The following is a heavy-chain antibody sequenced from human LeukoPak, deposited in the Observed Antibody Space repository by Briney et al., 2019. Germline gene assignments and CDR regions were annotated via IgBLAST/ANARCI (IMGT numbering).Heavy chain of an antibody. CDR2: MNPNSSNT. CDR1: GYTFTSYD. CDR3: ARGNRGITFGGGY. V-gene: IGHV1-8*01. Sequence: ASVKVSFKASGYTFTSYDINWVRQATGQGLEWMGWMNPNSSNTGYAQKFQGRVTMTRNTSISTAYMELSSLRSEATYVYDCARGNRGITFGGGYWGQGTLVTVSS. D-gene: IGHD3-16*01. J-gene: IGHJ4*02.